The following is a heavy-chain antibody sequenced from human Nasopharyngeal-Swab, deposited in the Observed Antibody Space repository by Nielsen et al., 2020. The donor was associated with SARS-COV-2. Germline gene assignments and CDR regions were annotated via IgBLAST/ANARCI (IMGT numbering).Heavy chain of an antibody. CDR2: INHHGNI. CDR1: GGSLISNYW. J-gene: IGHJ4*02. Sequence: SETLSLTCAVSGGSLISNYWWTWVRQSPGKGLEWIGEINHHGNINHNPSLKSRVTISVDQSKNHFSLTLDSVTGADMAVYYCARAVRLYYYGSGSFHDWGQGALVTVSS. CDR3: ARAVRLYYYGSGSFHD. V-gene: IGHV4-4*02. D-gene: IGHD3-10*01.